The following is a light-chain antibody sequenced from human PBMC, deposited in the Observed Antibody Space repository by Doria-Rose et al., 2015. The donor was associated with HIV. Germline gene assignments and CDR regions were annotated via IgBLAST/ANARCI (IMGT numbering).Light chain of an antibody. J-gene: IGLJ1*01. Sequence: QTVVTQEPSVSEAPGQRVTISCTGSSSNIGAGYDVHWYQQLPGTAPKLLIYGNINRPSGVPDRISGSKSGTPASPAITGLQAEDEADYYCQSYDSSLSGYVFGTGTKVTVL. CDR2: GNI. CDR1: SSNIGAGYD. CDR3: QSYDSSLSGYV. V-gene: IGLV1-40*01.